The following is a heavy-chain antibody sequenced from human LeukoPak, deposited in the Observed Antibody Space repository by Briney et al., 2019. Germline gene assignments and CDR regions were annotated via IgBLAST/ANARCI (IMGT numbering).Heavy chain of an antibody. J-gene: IGHJ3*02. Sequence: PSETLSLTCTVSGGSISSYYWSWIRQPPGKGLEWIGYIPNSGSTNYNPSLKSRVTISVDKSKNQFSLKLSSVTAADTAVYYCATCTTSCYGWFHIWGQGTMVTVSS. CDR2: IPNSGST. CDR3: ATCTTSCYGWFHI. D-gene: IGHD2-2*01. CDR1: GGSISSYY. V-gene: IGHV4-59*03.